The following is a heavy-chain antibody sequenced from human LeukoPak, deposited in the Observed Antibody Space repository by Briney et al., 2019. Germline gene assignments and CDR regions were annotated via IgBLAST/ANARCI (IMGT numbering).Heavy chain of an antibody. CDR2: ISGSGGST. Sequence: GGSLRLSCAASGFTFSSYGMSWVRQAPGKGLEWVSAISGSGGSTYYADSVKGRFTISRDNSKNTLYLQMNGLRAEDTAVYYCAKDSYEYCSSTSCLGYLDYWGQGTLVTVSS. V-gene: IGHV3-23*01. J-gene: IGHJ4*02. CDR1: GFTFSSYG. D-gene: IGHD2-2*01. CDR3: AKDSYEYCSSTSCLGYLDY.